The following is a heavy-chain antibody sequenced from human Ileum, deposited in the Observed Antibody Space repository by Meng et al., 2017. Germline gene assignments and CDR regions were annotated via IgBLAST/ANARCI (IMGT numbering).Heavy chain of an antibody. Sequence: QVQLPEVGPGLVKPSGTPSLPCAVSSSSITSYPYRSRVRLPPGKGLEMIGQISHSGSTFYNPSLKSRVTMSVDKSKIQFSLMLTSVTAADTAVYYCARHGGYYQGFWGQGTLVTVSS. D-gene: IGHD4-23*01. CDR1: SSSITSYPY. V-gene: IGHV4-4*02. CDR3: ARHGGYYQGF. J-gene: IGHJ4*02. CDR2: ISHSGST.